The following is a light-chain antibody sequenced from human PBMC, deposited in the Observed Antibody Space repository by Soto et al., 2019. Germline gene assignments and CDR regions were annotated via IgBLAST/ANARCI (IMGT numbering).Light chain of an antibody. Sequence: EIVLTQSPGTLSLSLGERATLSCRASQSISSTSLAWYQQKPGQAPRLLIYGASTRATGIPDWFSGSESGTDFTLTISRLEPEDFVVYYCQQYGNSPFTFGQGTRLEIK. CDR3: QQYGNSPFT. V-gene: IGKV3-20*01. CDR1: QSISSTS. CDR2: GAS. J-gene: IGKJ5*01.